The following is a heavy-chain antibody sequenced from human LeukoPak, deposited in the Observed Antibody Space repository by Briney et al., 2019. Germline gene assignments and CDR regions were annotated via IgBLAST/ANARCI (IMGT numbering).Heavy chain of an antibody. CDR1: GGSISSYY. Sequence: SETLSLTCTVSGGSISSYYWSWIRQPPGKGLEWIGYIYYSGSTNYNPSLKSRVTISVDTSKNQFSLKLSSVTAADTAVYYCARAGPYDSSGYWGQGTLVTVSS. J-gene: IGHJ4*02. D-gene: IGHD3-22*01. V-gene: IGHV4-59*01. CDR2: IYYSGST. CDR3: ARAGPYDSSGY.